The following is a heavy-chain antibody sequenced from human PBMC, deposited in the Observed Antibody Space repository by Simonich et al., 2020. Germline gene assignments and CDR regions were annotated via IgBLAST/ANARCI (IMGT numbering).Heavy chain of an antibody. CDR3: ARDYSNYDAFDI. CDR2: INSDGSST. Sequence: EVQLVESGGGLVQPGGSLRLSCAASGFTFRSYWMHWVRQAPGKGLGWVSRINSDGSSTSYADSVKGRFTISRDNAKNTLYLQMNSLRAEDTAVYYCARDYSNYDAFDIWGQGTMVTVSS. D-gene: IGHD4-4*01. J-gene: IGHJ3*02. V-gene: IGHV3-74*01. CDR1: GFTFRSYW.